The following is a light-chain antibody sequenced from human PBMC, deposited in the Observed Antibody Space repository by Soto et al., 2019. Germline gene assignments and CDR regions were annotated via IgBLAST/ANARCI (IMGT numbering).Light chain of an antibody. CDR3: RSYSSSITYV. CDR1: SSDVGAYNY. V-gene: IGLV2-14*01. J-gene: IGLJ1*01. CDR2: DVS. Sequence: QSALTQPASVSGSPGQSITISCTGASSDVGAYNYVSWYQQHPGKAPKLMIYDVSSRPSGVSNRFSGSKSGNTASLTISGLQAEDESDYFCRSYSSSITYVFGTGTKLTVL.